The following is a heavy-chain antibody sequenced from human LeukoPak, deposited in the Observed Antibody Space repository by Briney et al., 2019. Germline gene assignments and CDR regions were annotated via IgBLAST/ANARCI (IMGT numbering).Heavy chain of an antibody. V-gene: IGHV3-48*01. CDR3: ARGDSGSKD. D-gene: IGHD5-12*01. J-gene: IGHJ4*02. CDR2: ISSDSATK. Sequence: QPGGSLRLSCAASGFTFSNYNRNWVRQAPGKGLEWVSYISSDSATKYYADSVKGRFTISRDNAKDSLYLQMNSLRAEDTAVYYCARGDSGSKDWGQGTLVTVSS. CDR1: GFTFSNYN.